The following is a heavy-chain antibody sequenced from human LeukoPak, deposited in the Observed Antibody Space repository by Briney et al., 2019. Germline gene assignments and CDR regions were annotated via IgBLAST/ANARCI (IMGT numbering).Heavy chain of an antibody. CDR2: ISAYNGNT. J-gene: IGHJ4*02. Sequence: ASVKVSCKASGYTFTSYGISWVRQAPGQGLEWMGWISAYNGNTNYAQKLQGRVTMTTDTSASTAYMELRSLRSDDTAVYYCASPPTAAGTQVWGQGTLVTVSS. CDR1: GYTFTSYG. V-gene: IGHV1-18*01. D-gene: IGHD6-13*01. CDR3: ASPPTAAGTQV.